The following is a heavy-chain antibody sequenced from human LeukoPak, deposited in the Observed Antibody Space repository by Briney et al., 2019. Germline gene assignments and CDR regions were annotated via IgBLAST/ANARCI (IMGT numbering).Heavy chain of an antibody. D-gene: IGHD3-22*01. V-gene: IGHV3-21*01. J-gene: IGHJ4*02. Sequence: GGSLRLSCAASGFTFSSYSMNWVRQAPGKGLEWVSSISSSSSYIYYADSVKGRFTISRDNAKNSLYLQMNSLRAEDTAVYYCARDDNYYDSSGYYSTSDYWGQGTLVTVSS. CDR2: ISSSSSYI. CDR1: GFTFSSYS. CDR3: ARDDNYYDSSGYYSTSDY.